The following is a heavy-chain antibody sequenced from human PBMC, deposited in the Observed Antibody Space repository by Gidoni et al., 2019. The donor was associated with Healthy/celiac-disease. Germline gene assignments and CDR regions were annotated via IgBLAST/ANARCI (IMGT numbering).Heavy chain of an antibody. J-gene: IGHJ4*02. CDR2: IYYSGST. D-gene: IGHD5-12*01. Sequence: QLQLQESGPGLVKPSETLSLTCTVSGGSISSSSYYWGWIRQPPGKGLEWIGSIYYSGSTYYNPSLKSRVTISVDTSKNQFSLKLSSVTAADTAVYYCARHGEGRWLQLRPFDYWGQGTLVTVSS. CDR1: GGSISSSSYY. CDR3: ARHGEGRWLQLRPFDY. V-gene: IGHV4-39*01.